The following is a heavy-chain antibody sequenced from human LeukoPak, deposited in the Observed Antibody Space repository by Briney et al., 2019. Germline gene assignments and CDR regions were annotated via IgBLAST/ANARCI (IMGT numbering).Heavy chain of an antibody. CDR1: GGSVNSGVYY. CDR3: ARGNAYYDSSGYSYYFDY. J-gene: IGHJ4*02. CDR2: IYYSGST. Sequence: SETLSLTCTVSGGSVNSGVYYWSWIRQPPGKGLEYIGYIYYSGSTNYNPSLKSRVIISLDTSKNQFSLKLTSVTAADTAVYYCARGNAYYDSSGYSYYFDYWGQGTLVTVSS. D-gene: IGHD3-22*01. V-gene: IGHV4-61*08.